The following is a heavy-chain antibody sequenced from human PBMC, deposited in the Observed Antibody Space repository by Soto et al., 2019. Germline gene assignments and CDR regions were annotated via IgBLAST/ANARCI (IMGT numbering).Heavy chain of an antibody. D-gene: IGHD1-26*01. V-gene: IGHV1-69*01. CDR3: ARAGGRHSWGIDD. J-gene: IGHJ4*02. Sequence: QVQLVQSGAEVKKPGSSVKVSCKASGGTFSSYSINWVRQAPGQGLEWMGEIIPIFGTANYAQKFQGRVTITADESTSTAYMELSSLRSEDTAVYYRARAGGRHSWGIDDWGQGTLVTVSS. CDR2: IIPIFGTA. CDR1: GGTFSSYS.